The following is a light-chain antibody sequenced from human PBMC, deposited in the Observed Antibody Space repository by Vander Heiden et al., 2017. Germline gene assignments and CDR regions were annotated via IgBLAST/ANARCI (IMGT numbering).Light chain of an antibody. J-gene: IGKJ2*01. CDR2: GAS. CDR1: QTVSSN. V-gene: IGKV3-15*01. CDR3: HQYHCWPPYT. Sequence: EIVITQSPATLSVSPGERAILSCRASQTVSSNLAWYQQKPGQAPRLLIYGASTRDTGIPARFTGSGCGTDYTLTINSRQSEDFAVYYCHQYHCWPPYTFGQGTKMEIK.